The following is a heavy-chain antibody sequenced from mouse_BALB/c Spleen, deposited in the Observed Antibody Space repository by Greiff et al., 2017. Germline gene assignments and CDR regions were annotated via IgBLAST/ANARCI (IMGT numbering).Heavy chain of an antibody. J-gene: IGHJ1*01. Sequence: QVQLQQSGPELVKPGASVRISCKASGYTFTSYYIHWVKQRPGQGLEWIGWIYPGNVNTKYNEKFKGKATLTADKSSSTAYMQLSSLTSEDSAVYFCARARELGRYFDVWGAGTTVTVSS. V-gene: IGHV1S56*01. D-gene: IGHD4-1*01. CDR3: ARARELGRYFDV. CDR1: GYTFTSYY. CDR2: IYPGNVNT.